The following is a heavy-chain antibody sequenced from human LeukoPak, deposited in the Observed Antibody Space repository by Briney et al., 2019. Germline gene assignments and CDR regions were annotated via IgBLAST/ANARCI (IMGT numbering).Heavy chain of an antibody. V-gene: IGHV1-18*01. D-gene: IGHD2-2*03. Sequence: ASVKVSCKASGYNFFNSGITWVRQAPGQGPEWIGRVSTYTGNTNYAEKLQGRVTMTTDISTDTAYMERRSRISDDTAVYYCGRDEDIPTYPNWIDTWGQGTLVTVSS. CDR3: GRDEDIPTYPNWIDT. J-gene: IGHJ5*02. CDR2: VSTYTGNT. CDR1: GYNFFNSG.